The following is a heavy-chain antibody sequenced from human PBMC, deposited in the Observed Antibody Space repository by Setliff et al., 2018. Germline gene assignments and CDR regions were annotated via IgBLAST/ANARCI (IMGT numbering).Heavy chain of an antibody. CDR2: IKSKTDGGTT. CDR3: ARGEMYYYESSGYSLDY. V-gene: IGHV3-15*07. D-gene: IGHD3-22*01. J-gene: IGHJ4*02. Sequence: GGSLRLSCAASGFTFSNAWMNWVRQAPGKGLEWVGRIKSKTDGGTTDYAAPVKGRFTISRDDARKTLVLQMNNLRPDDTAAYYCARGEMYYYESSGYSLDYWGQGTLVTVSS. CDR1: GFTFSNAW.